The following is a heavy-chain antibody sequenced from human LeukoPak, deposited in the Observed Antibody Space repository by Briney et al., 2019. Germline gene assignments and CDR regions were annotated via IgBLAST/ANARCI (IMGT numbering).Heavy chain of an antibody. D-gene: IGHD6-13*01. Sequence: SVKVSCKASGGTFSSYAISWVRQAPGQGLEWMGGIIPIFGTANYAQKFQGRVTITADESTSTAYMELSSLRSEDTAVYYCARDQQQLNDAFDIWGQGTTVTVSS. CDR3: ARDQQQLNDAFDI. CDR1: GGTFSSYA. CDR2: IIPIFGTA. J-gene: IGHJ3*02. V-gene: IGHV1-69*13.